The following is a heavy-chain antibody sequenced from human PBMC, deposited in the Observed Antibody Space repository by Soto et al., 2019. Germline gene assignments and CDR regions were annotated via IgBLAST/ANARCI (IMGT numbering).Heavy chain of an antibody. CDR1: GYTFTGYY. CDR2: INPNSGGT. Sequence: QVQLVQSGAEVKKPGASVKVSCKASGYTFTGYYMHWVRQAPGQGLEWMGWINPNSGGTNYAQKFQGRVTMTRETSISTAYMELSRLRSDDTAVYYCARDRNYSSSWYMVAYYYGMDGWGQGTTVTVSS. CDR3: ARDRNYSSSWYMVAYYYGMDG. J-gene: IGHJ6*02. V-gene: IGHV1-2*02. D-gene: IGHD6-13*01.